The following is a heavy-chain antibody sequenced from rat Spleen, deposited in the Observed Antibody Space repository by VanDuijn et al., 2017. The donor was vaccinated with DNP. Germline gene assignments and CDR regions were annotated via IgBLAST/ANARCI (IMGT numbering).Heavy chain of an antibody. Sequence: EVKLVESGGGLVQPGRSLKLSCVASGFNFNDYWMGWVRQAPGKGLEWIGEINKDSRTKKYSPSLKDKFTISRDNAQNTLYLQMSNLGSEDTATYYCVRERYGVDYWGQGVMVTVSS. CDR2: INKDSRTK. CDR1: GFNFNDYW. D-gene: IGHD1-7*01. CDR3: VRERYGVDY. J-gene: IGHJ2*01. V-gene: IGHV4-2*01.